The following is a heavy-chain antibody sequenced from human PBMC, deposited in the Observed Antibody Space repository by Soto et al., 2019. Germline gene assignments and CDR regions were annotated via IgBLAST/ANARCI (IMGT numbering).Heavy chain of an antibody. D-gene: IGHD2-15*01. CDR1: GFIFSNYA. V-gene: IGHV3-23*01. Sequence: GGSLRLSCAPSGFIFSNYAMSWVRQARGKGLEWVSAMSGSGADTYYTESVKGRFTISRDNFKNTLYLQMNSLRAEDTAVYYCAKDTGRGGGSVFDYWGQGTLVTVSS. J-gene: IGHJ4*02. CDR2: MSGSGADT. CDR3: AKDTGRGGGSVFDY.